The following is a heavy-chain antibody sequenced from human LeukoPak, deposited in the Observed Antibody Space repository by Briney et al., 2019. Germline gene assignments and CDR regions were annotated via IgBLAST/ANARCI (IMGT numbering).Heavy chain of an antibody. CDR2: IYYSGST. CDR1: GGSISSSSYY. Sequence: SETPSLTCTVSGGSISSSSYYWGWIRQPPGKGLEWIGSIYYSGSTYYNPSLKSRVTVSVDTSKNQFSLKLSSVTAADTAVYYCARPSGYCSSTSCRRGYFDYWGQGTLVTVSS. D-gene: IGHD2-2*01. V-gene: IGHV4-39*01. CDR3: ARPSGYCSSTSCRRGYFDY. J-gene: IGHJ4*02.